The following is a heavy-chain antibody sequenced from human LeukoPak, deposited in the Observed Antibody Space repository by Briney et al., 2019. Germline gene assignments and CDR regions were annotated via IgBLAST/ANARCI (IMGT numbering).Heavy chain of an antibody. CDR1: GVSFNAYY. V-gene: IGHV4-34*01. D-gene: IGHD2-8*02. CDR2: VSPGGYI. J-gene: IGHJ5*02. CDR3: ARIRCGHTGDICYNH. Sequence: SETLSLTCTVSGVSFNAYYWSWIRQSPGKGLEWIGEVSPGGYIKYNPSLRSRVTISVDTSENQLSLRLSSVTAADTAMYYCARIRCGHTGDICYNHWAHGTLVTVSS.